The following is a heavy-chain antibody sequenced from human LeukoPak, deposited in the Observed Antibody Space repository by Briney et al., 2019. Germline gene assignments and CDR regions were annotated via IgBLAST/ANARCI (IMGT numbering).Heavy chain of an antibody. V-gene: IGHV3-7*03. Sequence: GGSLRLSCAASGFTFSSYWMSWVRQAPGKGLEWVANIKQDGSEKYYVDSVKGRFTISRDNAKNSLYLQMNSLRAEDTAVYYCARPREYYDILTGYTPGYFDYWGQGTLVTVSS. CDR1: GFTFSSYW. D-gene: IGHD3-9*01. CDR3: ARPREYYDILTGYTPGYFDY. J-gene: IGHJ4*02. CDR2: IKQDGSEK.